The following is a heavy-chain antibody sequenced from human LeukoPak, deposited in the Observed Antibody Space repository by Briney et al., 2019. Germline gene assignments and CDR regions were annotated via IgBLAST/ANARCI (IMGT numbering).Heavy chain of an antibody. V-gene: IGHV5-51*01. CDR3: ARQCCRGASPGFDP. CDR2: IHPGDSDT. CDR1: GYIFTDYW. J-gene: IGHJ5*02. D-gene: IGHD3-10*01. Sequence: HGESLKISCKGSGYIFTDYWIAWVRQMPRKGLEWMGIIHPGDSDTRYSPSFQGQVTFSADKSISTAYLQWSSLRASDTAIYYCARQCCRGASPGFDPWGQGTLVTVSS.